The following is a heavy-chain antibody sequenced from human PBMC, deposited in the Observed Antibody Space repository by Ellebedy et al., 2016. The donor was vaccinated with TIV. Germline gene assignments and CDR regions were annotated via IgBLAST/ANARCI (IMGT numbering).Heavy chain of an antibody. V-gene: IGHV3-23*01. D-gene: IGHD4-23*01. CDR3: ARGSDFAGNSRFDY. J-gene: IGHJ4*02. CDR1: GFIFSTDA. Sequence: GESLKISCAASGFIFSTDAMSWVRQAPGKGLEWISGLSGSGDYAYYIDSVKGRFTISRDNAKNSLYLQMNSLRAEDTALYYCARGSDFAGNSRFDYWGRGTLVTVSS. CDR2: LSGSGDYA.